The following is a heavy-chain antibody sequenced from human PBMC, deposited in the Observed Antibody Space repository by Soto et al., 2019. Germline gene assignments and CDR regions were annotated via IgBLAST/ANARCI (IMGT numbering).Heavy chain of an antibody. CDR1: GGSISSEY. J-gene: IGHJ3*02. D-gene: IGHD3-22*01. CDR2: IYYSGST. V-gene: IGHV4-59*01. Sequence: PSGTLSLTCTVSGGSISSEYWSWIRQPPGKGLEWIGYIYYSGSTNYNPSLKSRVTISVDTSKNQFSLKLSSVTAADTAVYYCARGEYYYDSSGLARGGAFDIWGQGTMVTVSS. CDR3: ARGEYYYDSSGLARGGAFDI.